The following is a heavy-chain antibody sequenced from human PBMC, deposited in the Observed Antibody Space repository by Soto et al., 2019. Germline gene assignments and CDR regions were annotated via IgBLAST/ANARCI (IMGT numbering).Heavy chain of an antibody. Sequence: QVQLQESGPGLVKPSQTLFLTCTVSGGSISSGGYYWSWIRQHPGKGLEWIGYIYYSGSTYYNPSLESRVTISVDTSKNQFSLKVSSVTAADTAVYYCARAAAATLDYWGQGTLVTVSS. J-gene: IGHJ4*02. CDR1: GGSISSGGYY. D-gene: IGHD2-15*01. CDR3: ARAAAATLDY. CDR2: IYYSGST. V-gene: IGHV4-31*03.